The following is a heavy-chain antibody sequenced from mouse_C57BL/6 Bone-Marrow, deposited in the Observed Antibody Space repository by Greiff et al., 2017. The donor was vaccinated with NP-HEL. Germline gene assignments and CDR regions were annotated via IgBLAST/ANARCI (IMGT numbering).Heavy chain of an antibody. J-gene: IGHJ3*01. CDR3: ARGGEYYGRTWFAY. Sequence: VQLQQSGAELARPGASVKLSCKASGYTFTSYGISWVKQRTGQGLEWIGEIYPRSGNTYYNEKFKGKATLTADKSSSTAYMELRSLTSEDSAVYFCARGGEYYGRTWFAYWGQGTLVTVSA. V-gene: IGHV1-81*01. CDR2: IYPRSGNT. CDR1: GYTFTSYG. D-gene: IGHD1-1*01.